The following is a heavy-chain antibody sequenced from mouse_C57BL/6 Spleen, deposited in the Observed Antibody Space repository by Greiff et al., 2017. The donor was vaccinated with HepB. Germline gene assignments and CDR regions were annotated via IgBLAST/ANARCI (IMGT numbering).Heavy chain of an antibody. CDR2: IYPGDGDT. V-gene: IGHV1-82*01. J-gene: IGHJ2*01. CDR1: GYAFSSSW. D-gene: IGHD2-1*01. CDR3: AREEIYYGNYGDY. Sequence: QVQLQQSGPELVKPGASVKISCKASGYAFSSSWMNWVKQRPGKGLEWIGRIYPGDGDTNYNGKFKGKATLTAAKSSSTAYMQLSSLTSEDSAVYCCAREEIYYGNYGDYWGQGTTLTVSS.